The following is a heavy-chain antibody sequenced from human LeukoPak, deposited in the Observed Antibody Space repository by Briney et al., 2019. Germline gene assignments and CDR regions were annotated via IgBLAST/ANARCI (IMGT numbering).Heavy chain of an antibody. D-gene: IGHD5-12*01. CDR1: GFTFSSYA. J-gene: IGHJ4*02. CDR3: TTRADDIGDY. Sequence: GGSLRLSCAASGFTFSSYAMSWVRQAPGKGLEWVSAISGSGGSTYYADSVKGRFTISRDNSKNTLYLQMNSLKTEDTAVYYCTTRADDIGDYWGQGTLVTVSS. CDR2: ISGSGGST. V-gene: IGHV3-23*01.